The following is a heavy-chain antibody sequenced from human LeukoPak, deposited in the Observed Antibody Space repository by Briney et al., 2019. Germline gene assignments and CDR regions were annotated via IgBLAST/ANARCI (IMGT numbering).Heavy chain of an antibody. D-gene: IGHD5-12*01. CDR1: GDSISSGGYY. CDR2: ISYSGNT. Sequence: SQTLFLTCTVSGDSISSGGYYWSWIRQHPGKGLEWIGYISYSGNTYYNPSLKSRAAISADTPKNQFSLKLSSTTAADTAVYYCARAPVATPSEFDYWGQGTLVTVSS. J-gene: IGHJ4*02. CDR3: ARAPVATPSEFDY. V-gene: IGHV4-31*03.